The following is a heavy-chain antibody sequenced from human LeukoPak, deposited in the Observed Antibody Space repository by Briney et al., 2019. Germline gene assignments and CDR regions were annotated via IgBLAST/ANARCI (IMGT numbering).Heavy chain of an antibody. Sequence: SETLSLTCTVSGGSISSSSYYWGWIRQPPGKGLEWIGSIYYSGSTYYNPSLKSRVTISVDTSKNQFSLKLSSVTAADTAVYYCARGRYYDILTGYLMFDYWGQGTLVTVSS. D-gene: IGHD3-9*01. CDR1: GGSISSSSYY. J-gene: IGHJ4*02. CDR2: IYYSGST. V-gene: IGHV4-39*07. CDR3: ARGRYYDILTGYLMFDY.